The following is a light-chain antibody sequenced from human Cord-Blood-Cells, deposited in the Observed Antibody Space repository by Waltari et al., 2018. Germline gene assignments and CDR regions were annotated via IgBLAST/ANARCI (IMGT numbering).Light chain of an antibody. Sequence: DIQMTQSPSTLPASVGDRVTITCRASQSISSWLAWYQQKPGKDPKLLIYKASSLESGVPSRFSGSGSGTEFTLTISSLQPDDFATYYCQQYNSSFGQGTKLEIK. CDR3: QQYNSS. CDR1: QSISSW. J-gene: IGKJ2*01. V-gene: IGKV1-5*03. CDR2: KAS.